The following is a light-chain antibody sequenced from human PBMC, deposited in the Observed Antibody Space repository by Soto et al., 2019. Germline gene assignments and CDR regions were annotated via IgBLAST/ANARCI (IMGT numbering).Light chain of an antibody. CDR2: GNR. CDR3: QAYVDSLTAFV. Sequence: QAVVTQPPSVSGAPGQRVTISCTGNNSNLGAGYDVHWYQQLPGAAPKLVIFGNRNPPSGVRERFAGSNSGTSASLAITGLQAEDEADYYGQAYVDSLTAFVFGGGTKVTVL. V-gene: IGLV1-40*01. J-gene: IGLJ3*02. CDR1: NSNLGAGYD.